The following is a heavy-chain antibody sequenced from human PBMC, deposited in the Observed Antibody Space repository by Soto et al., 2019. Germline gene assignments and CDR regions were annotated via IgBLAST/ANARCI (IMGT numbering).Heavy chain of an antibody. CDR1: GGSISSGGYY. J-gene: IGHJ4*02. D-gene: IGHD4-4*01. V-gene: IGHV4-31*03. CDR2: IYYSGST. CDR3: ARGPTVAHSNFSYSDFDY. Sequence: TLSLTCTVSGGSISSGGYYWSWIRQHPGKGLEWIGYIYYSGSTYYNPSLKSRVTISVDTSKNQFSLKLSSVTAADTAVYYCARGPTVAHSNFSYSDFDYWGQETLVTVSS.